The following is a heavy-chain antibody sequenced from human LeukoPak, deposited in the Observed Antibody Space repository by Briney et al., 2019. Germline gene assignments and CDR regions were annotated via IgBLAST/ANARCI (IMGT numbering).Heavy chain of an antibody. J-gene: IGHJ4*02. Sequence: SGGSLRLSCAASGFTFDDYGMSWVRHAPGKGLEWASGINWNGGSTGYADSVKGRFTISRDNAKNSLYLQMNSLRAEDTALYYCARDGYSGYDSQDDYWGQGTLVTVSS. CDR2: INWNGGST. CDR1: GFTFDDYG. V-gene: IGHV3-20*04. CDR3: ARDGYSGYDSQDDY. D-gene: IGHD5-12*01.